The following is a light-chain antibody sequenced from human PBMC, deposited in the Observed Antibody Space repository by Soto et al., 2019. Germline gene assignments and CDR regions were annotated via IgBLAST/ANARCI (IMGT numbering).Light chain of an antibody. CDR1: QSVLYSSNNKNY. CDR2: WAS. V-gene: IGKV4-1*01. Sequence: DIVMTPSPGSLAVYLGEGATINCKTSQSVLYSSNNKNYLAWSQQKPGQPPKLLIYWASARESGVPDRFSGSGSETDFTLTISSLQAEDVAVYYCQQYYLTPRTFGQGTKVDIK. J-gene: IGKJ1*01. CDR3: QQYYLTPRT.